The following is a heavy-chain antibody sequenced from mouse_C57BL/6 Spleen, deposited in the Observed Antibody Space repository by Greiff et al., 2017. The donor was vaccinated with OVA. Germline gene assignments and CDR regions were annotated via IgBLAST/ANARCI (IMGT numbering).Heavy chain of an antibody. D-gene: IGHD1-1*01. CDR3: ARGGYYYGSSYGAMDY. J-gene: IGHJ4*01. CDR2: IYPGSGST. V-gene: IGHV1-55*01. Sequence: QVQLQQPGAELVKPGASVKMSCKASGYTFTSYWITWVKQRPGQGLAWIGDIYPGSGSTNYNEKFKSKATLTVDTASSTAYMPLSSLTSEDSAVYYCARGGYYYGSSYGAMDYWGQGTSVTVSS. CDR1: GYTFTSYW.